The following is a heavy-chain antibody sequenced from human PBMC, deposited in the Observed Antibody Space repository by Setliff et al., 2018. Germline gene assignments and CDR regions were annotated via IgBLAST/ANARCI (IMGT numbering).Heavy chain of an antibody. J-gene: IGHJ6*02. V-gene: IGHV4-39*01. D-gene: IGHD6-13*01. CDR2: IYYSGST. CDR3: ARAPRIAAAGTWSAGYGMDV. CDR1: GGSISSYY. Sequence: PSETLSLTCTVSGGSISSYYWGWIRQPPGKGLEWIGSIYYSGSTYYNPSLKSRVTISVDTSKNQFSLKLSSVTAADTAVYYCARAPRIAAAGTWSAGYGMDVWGQGTTVTVSS.